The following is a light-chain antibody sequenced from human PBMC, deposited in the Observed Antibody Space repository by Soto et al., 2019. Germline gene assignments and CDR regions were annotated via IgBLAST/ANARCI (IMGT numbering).Light chain of an antibody. J-gene: IGKJ2*01. CDR3: QQYGSSLYT. CDR2: GAS. Sequence: EIVLTQSPGTLSLSPGERATPSCRASQSVSSSYLAWYQQKPGQAPRLLIYGASSRATGIPDRFSGSGSGTDFTLTISRLEPEDFAVYYCQQYGSSLYTFGQGTKVDIK. CDR1: QSVSSSY. V-gene: IGKV3-20*01.